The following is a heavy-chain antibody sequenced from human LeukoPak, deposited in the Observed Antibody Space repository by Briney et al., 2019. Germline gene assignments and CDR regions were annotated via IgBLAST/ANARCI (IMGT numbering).Heavy chain of an antibody. Sequence: GGSLRLSCAASGFTFSSYGMHWVRQAPGKGLEWVAVIWYDGSNKYYADSVKGRFTISRDNSKNTLYLQMNSLRAEDTAVYYCARDSRERYSGSYLDAFDIWGQGTMVTVSS. CDR1: GFTFSSYG. V-gene: IGHV3-33*01. CDR2: IWYDGSNK. CDR3: ARDSRERYSGSYLDAFDI. J-gene: IGHJ3*02. D-gene: IGHD1-26*01.